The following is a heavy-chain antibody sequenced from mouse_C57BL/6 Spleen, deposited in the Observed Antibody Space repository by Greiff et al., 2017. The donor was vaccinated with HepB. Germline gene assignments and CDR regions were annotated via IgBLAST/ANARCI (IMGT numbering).Heavy chain of an antibody. J-gene: IGHJ2*01. CDR2: IYPGSGST. CDR1: GYTFTSYW. Sequence: QVHVKQPGAELVKPGASVKMSCKASGYTFTSYWITWVKQRPGQGLEWIGDIYPGSGSTNYNEKFKSKATLTVDTSSSTAYMQLSSLTSEDSAVYYCARLGIRLRGYFDYWGQGTTLTVSS. CDR3: ARLGIRLRGYFDY. V-gene: IGHV1-55*01. D-gene: IGHD2-4*01.